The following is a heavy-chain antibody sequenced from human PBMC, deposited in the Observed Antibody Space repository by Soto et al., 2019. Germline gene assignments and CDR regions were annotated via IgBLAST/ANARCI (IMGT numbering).Heavy chain of an antibody. V-gene: IGHV3-48*03. D-gene: IGHD6-19*01. CDR3: ARVSGIAVAGTTGDAFDI. CDR2: ISSSGSPT. J-gene: IGHJ3*02. CDR1: GFTFSNHE. Sequence: GGSLRLSCAASGFTFSNHEMNWVRQAPGKGLEWVSYISSSGSPTYYADSVKGRFTISRDNAKNSLYQQMNSLRGEDTAVYYCARVSGIAVAGTTGDAFDIWGQGTMVTVSS.